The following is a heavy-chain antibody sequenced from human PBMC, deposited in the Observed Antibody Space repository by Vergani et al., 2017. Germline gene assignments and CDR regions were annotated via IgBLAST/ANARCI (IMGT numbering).Heavy chain of an antibody. J-gene: IGHJ5*02. D-gene: IGHD3-10*01. V-gene: IGHV4-34*01. CDR3: ARGLNYYGSGGWFDP. Sequence: QAQLQQWGAGLLKPSETLSLTCAVYGGSFSDYYWSWIRQPPGKGLEWIGEINHSGSTNYNPSLKSRVTISVDTSKNQFSLKLSSVTAADTAVYYCARGLNYYGSGGWFDPWGQGTLVTVSS. CDR2: INHSGST. CDR1: GGSFSDYY.